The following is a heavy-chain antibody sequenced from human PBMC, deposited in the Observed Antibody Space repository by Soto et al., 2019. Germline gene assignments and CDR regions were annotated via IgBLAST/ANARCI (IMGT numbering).Heavy chain of an antibody. CDR3: TRESGTYYDFWSGYYTGYYFDY. J-gene: IGHJ4*02. CDR1: GFTFGDYA. CDR2: IRSKAYGGTT. Sequence: GGSLRLSCTASGFTFGDYAMSWVRQAPGKGLEWAGFIRSKAYGGTTEYAASVKGRFTISRDDSKSIAYLQMNSLKTEDTAVYYCTRESGTYYDFWSGYYTGYYFDYWGQGTLVTVSS. V-gene: IGHV3-49*04. D-gene: IGHD3-3*01.